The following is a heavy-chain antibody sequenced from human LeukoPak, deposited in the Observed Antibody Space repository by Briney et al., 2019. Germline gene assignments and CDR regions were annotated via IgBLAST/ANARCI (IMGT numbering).Heavy chain of an antibody. Sequence: GGSLRLSCAASGFTFSSYSMNWVRQAPGKGLEWVSYISSSSSTIYYADSVKGRFTISRDNAKNSLYLQMNSLRAEDTAVYYCARTGYYMFDYWGQGTLVTVSS. D-gene: IGHD3-3*01. V-gene: IGHV3-48*04. J-gene: IGHJ4*02. CDR3: ARTGYYMFDY. CDR2: ISSSSSTI. CDR1: GFTFSSYS.